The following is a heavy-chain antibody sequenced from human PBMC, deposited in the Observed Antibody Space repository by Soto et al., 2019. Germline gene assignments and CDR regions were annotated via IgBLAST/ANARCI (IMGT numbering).Heavy chain of an antibody. J-gene: IGHJ4*02. V-gene: IGHV4-39*01. CDR3: ARQLGLGPEDY. D-gene: IGHD6-6*01. Sequence: KTSETLSLTCTVSGGSISSSSYYWGWIRQPPGKGLEWIGSIYYSGSTYYNPSLKSRVTISVDTSKNQFSLKLSSVTAADTAVYYCARQLGLGPEDYWGQGTLVTVSS. CDR2: IYYSGST. CDR1: GGSISSSSYY.